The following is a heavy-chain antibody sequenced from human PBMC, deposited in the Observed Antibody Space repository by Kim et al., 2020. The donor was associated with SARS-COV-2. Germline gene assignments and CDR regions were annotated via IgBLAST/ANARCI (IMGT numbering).Heavy chain of an antibody. Sequence: VKGRFTIARDNSKNTLYLQMSSLRAEDTAVYYCVKAMAVAGRRRLGAFDIWGQGTMVTVSS. J-gene: IGHJ3*02. CDR3: VKAMAVAGRRRLGAFDI. D-gene: IGHD6-19*01. V-gene: IGHV3-64D*06.